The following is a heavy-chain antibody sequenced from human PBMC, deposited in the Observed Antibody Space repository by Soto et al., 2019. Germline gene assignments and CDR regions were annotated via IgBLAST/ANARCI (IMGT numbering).Heavy chain of an antibody. CDR2: IIPIFGTA. D-gene: IGHD2-21*01. CDR3: ARIVQLFETDNWFDP. Sequence: QVQLVQSGAEVKKPGSSVKVSCKASGGTFSSYAISWVRQAPGQGLEWMGGIIPIFGTANYAHKFQGRVTITADESTSTAHRELSSLRSEDTAVYYCARIVQLFETDNWFDPWGQGTLVTVSS. V-gene: IGHV1-69*12. J-gene: IGHJ5*02. CDR1: GGTFSSYA.